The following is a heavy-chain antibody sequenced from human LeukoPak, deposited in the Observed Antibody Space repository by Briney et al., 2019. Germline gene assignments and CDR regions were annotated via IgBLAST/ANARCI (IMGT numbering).Heavy chain of an antibody. CDR3: ATSLEAAPSGRLDY. J-gene: IGHJ4*02. Sequence: SETLSLTCTVSGGSITLYAYYWGWIRQPPGKGLEWIGSIYYSGRTYYNPSLKSRVTIPVDTSKNQFSLKLSSVTAADTAVYYCATSLEAAPSGRLDYWGQGTLVTVSS. CDR2: IYYSGRT. CDR1: GGSITLYAYY. V-gene: IGHV4-39*01. D-gene: IGHD1-26*01.